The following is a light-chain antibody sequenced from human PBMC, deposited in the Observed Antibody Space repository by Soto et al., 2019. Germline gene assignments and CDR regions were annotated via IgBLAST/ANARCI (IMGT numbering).Light chain of an antibody. V-gene: IGLV1-36*01. J-gene: IGLJ3*02. CDR3: AAWDDSLNGWV. CDR1: SSNIGNNA. CDR2: YDD. Sequence: QSVLTQPPSVSEAPRQRVTISCSGSSSNIGNNAVHWYQQLPGKAPKLLIYYDDLLPSGVSDRFSGSKSGTSASLAISGLQSEDEADYYCAAWDDSLNGWVFGGGTQLTVL.